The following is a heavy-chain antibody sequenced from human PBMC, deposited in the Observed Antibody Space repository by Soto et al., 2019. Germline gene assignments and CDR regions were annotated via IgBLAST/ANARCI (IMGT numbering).Heavy chain of an antibody. V-gene: IGHV4-34*01. Sequence: SETLSLTCAVYGGSFSGYYWSWIRQPPGKGLEWIGEINHSGSTNYNPSLRGRVTISVDTSKNQFSLKLSSVTAADTAVYYCARGRGYDFWSGYYKSPSNDYWGQGTLVTVSS. J-gene: IGHJ4*02. CDR1: GGSFSGYY. D-gene: IGHD3-3*01. CDR3: ARGRGYDFWSGYYKSPSNDY. CDR2: INHSGST.